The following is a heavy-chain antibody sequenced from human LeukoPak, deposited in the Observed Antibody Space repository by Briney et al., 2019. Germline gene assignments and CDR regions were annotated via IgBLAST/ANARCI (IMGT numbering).Heavy chain of an antibody. J-gene: IGHJ4*02. CDR1: GFTFSYFW. D-gene: IGHD3-22*01. V-gene: IGHV3-7*01. CDR2: ITEDESEK. CDR3: VREYYYNSSGYRALCY. Sequence: PGGSLRLSCAASGFTFSYFWMSWVRQAPGKGPEWVANITEDESEKYYVDSVKGRFTISRDNAKNSLYLQMSSLRAEDTAVYYCVREYYYNSSGYRALCYWGQGTLVTVSS.